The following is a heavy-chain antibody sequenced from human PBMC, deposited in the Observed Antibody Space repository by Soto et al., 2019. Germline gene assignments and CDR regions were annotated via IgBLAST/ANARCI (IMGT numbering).Heavy chain of an antibody. CDR1: GFTFSSYG. D-gene: IGHD3-10*01. Sequence: GGSLRLSCAASGFTFSSYGMHWVRQAPGKGLEWVAVISYDGSNKYYADSVKGRFTISRDNSKNTLYLQMNSLRAEDTAVYYCAKDERYYYGSGSYRGGGFDYWGQGTLVTVSS. V-gene: IGHV3-30*18. CDR3: AKDERYYYGSGSYRGGGFDY. CDR2: ISYDGSNK. J-gene: IGHJ4*02.